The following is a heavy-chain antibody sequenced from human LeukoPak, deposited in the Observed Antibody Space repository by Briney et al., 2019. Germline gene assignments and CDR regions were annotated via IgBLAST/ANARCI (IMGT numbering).Heavy chain of an antibody. CDR3: ARGTHDTQNKPVGATDFDY. V-gene: IGHV4-34*01. CDR1: GGSFSGYY. J-gene: IGHJ4*02. CDR2: ISHSGST. D-gene: IGHD1-26*01. Sequence: SETLSLTCAVYGGSFSGYYWSWVRQPPGKGLEWIGEISHSGSTNYNPSLKTPDTISVDTSKHQFSLKLSSVTAADTAVYYCARGTHDTQNKPVGATDFDYWGQGTLVTVSS.